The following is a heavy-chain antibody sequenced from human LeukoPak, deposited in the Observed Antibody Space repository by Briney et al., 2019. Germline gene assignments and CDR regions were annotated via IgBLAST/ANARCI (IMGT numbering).Heavy chain of an antibody. Sequence: GASVKVSCKASGYTFTSYSMNWVRQAPGQGLEWMGWINANTGNPTYAQGFTGRFVFSWDTSVSTAYLQISSLKAEDTAVYYCARGDATIRFAYWGQGTLVTVSS. CDR3: ARGDATIRFAY. V-gene: IGHV7-4-1*02. D-gene: IGHD5-12*01. J-gene: IGHJ4*02. CDR2: INANTGNP. CDR1: GYTFTSYS.